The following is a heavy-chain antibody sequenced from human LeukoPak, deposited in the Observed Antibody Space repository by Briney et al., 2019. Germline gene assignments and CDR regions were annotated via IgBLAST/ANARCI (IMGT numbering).Heavy chain of an antibody. CDR3: AKDKESSSYHMDV. D-gene: IGHD2-2*01. CDR2: ISWDGGTT. Sequence: HSGGSLRLSCAASGFAFEDYPMHWVRQAPGKGLEWVSLISWDGGTTYYADSVKGRFTISRDNSKNTLYLQVNSLRAEDTAVYHCAKDKESSSYHMDVWGKGTTVTVSS. CDR1: GFAFEDYP. V-gene: IGHV3-43*01. J-gene: IGHJ6*04.